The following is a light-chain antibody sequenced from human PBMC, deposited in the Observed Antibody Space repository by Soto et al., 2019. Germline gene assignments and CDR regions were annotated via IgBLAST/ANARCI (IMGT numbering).Light chain of an antibody. Sequence: DVQMTQTPSILCASAGERVILTCRASQSIGNWLAWYQQKPGKAPKLLIYKASSLESGVPTRFSGSGSGTDFTLTISSLQPEDFATYYCQQYNSYVFGPGTKVDI. J-gene: IGKJ3*01. CDR2: KAS. CDR1: QSIGNW. V-gene: IGKV1-5*03. CDR3: QQYNSYV.